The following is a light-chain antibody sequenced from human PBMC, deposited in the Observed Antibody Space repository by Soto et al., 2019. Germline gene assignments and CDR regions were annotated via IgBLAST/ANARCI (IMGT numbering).Light chain of an antibody. CDR2: DAS. Sequence: EIVLTQSPATLSLSPGERATLSCRASQSVSSYLAWYQQKPGQAPRLLIYDASNRATGIPARFSGSGSGTDFTLTISSLEPDYFAGYCGQRRSHWSGLTLGGELKL. CDR1: QSVSSY. J-gene: IGKJ4*01. CDR3: QRRSHWSGLT. V-gene: IGKV3-11*01.